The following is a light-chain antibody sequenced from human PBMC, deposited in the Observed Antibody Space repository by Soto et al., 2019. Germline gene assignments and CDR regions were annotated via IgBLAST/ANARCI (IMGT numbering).Light chain of an antibody. CDR3: NSDTTRSAHV. V-gene: IGLV2-14*01. CDR1: SSDVGGYDY. J-gene: IGLJ2*01. Sequence: QSALTQPASVSGSPGQPVTISCTGTSSDVGGYDYVSWYQQHPGTAPKLMIYDVTNRPSGVSKRFSASKSGNTASLTISGLAAEDEADYYCNSDTTRSAHVFGGGTKLTVL. CDR2: DVT.